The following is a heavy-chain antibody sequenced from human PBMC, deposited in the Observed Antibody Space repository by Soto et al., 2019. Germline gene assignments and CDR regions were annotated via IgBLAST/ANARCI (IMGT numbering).Heavy chain of an antibody. CDR1: GGSISSDCYS. CDR2: IYEGGNT. Sequence: SETLSLTCAVSGGSISSDCYSWSWIRQPPGKGLQWIGHIYEGGNTYYTPSLESRVAISTDKSKNQFSLRLSSVTAADTAVYCCVRRSPEDGFDIWGQGTMVTVSS. V-gene: IGHV4-30-2*01. J-gene: IGHJ3*02. CDR3: VRRSPEDGFDI.